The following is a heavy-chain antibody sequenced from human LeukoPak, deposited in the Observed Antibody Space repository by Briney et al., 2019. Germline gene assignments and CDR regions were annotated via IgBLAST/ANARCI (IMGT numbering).Heavy chain of an antibody. V-gene: IGHV1-46*01. CDR2: IYPRDGST. CDR3: ARDQEAFDY. J-gene: IGHJ4*02. CDR1: GYSFTGNY. Sequence: ASVKVSCKASGYSFTGNYIHWVRQAPGQGLEWMGMIYPRDGSTSYAQKFQGRVTVTRDTSTSTVHMELSGLRSEDTAVYYCARDQEAFDYWGQGTLVTVSS.